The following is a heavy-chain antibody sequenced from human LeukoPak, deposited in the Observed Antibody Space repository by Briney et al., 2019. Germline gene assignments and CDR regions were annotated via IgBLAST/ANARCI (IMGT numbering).Heavy chain of an antibody. V-gene: IGHV1-46*01. CDR2: INPSGGST. Sequence: GASVKVSCKASGYTFTSYYMHWVRQAPGQGLEWMGIINPSGGSTSYAQKFQGRVTMTRDTSTSTVYMELSSLRSEDTAVYYCARAASYYYGSGPFDYWGQGTLVTVSS. D-gene: IGHD3-10*01. J-gene: IGHJ4*02. CDR3: ARAASYYYGSGPFDY. CDR1: GYTFTSYY.